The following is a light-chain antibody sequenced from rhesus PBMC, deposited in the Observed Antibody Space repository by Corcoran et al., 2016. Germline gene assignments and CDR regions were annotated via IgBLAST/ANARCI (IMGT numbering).Light chain of an antibody. V-gene: IGKV3-10*01. CDR2: GAS. CDR3: YQNSRGYS. Sequence: QVILTQSPATLSLSPGERATLSCRASQSVSSYLAWYQQKPGQAPRLLSYGASSRAPVIPDRFSGSGSGTDFTHTISSMEPEDVGVYNDYQNSRGYSFGQGTKVEIK. CDR1: QSVSSY. J-gene: IGKJ2*01.